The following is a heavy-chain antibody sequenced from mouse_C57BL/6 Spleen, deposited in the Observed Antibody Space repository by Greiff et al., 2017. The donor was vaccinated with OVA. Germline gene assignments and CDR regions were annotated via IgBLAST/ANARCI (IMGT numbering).Heavy chain of an antibody. Sequence: QVQLQQSGPELVKPGASVKISCKASGSAFSSSWMNWVKQRPGKGLEWIGRIYPGDGDTNYNGKFKGKATLTADKSSSTAYMQLSSLTSEDSAVYFCARERGLTGYFDYWGQGTTLTVSS. CDR3: ARERGLTGYFDY. J-gene: IGHJ2*01. V-gene: IGHV1-82*01. CDR1: GSAFSSSW. CDR2: IYPGDGDT. D-gene: IGHD4-1*01.